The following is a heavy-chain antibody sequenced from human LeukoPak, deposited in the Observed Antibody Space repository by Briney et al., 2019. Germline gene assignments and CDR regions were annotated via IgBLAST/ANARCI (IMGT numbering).Heavy chain of an antibody. Sequence: SETLSLTCTVSGGSISSFYWSWIRQPPGKGLEWIGYIYYSGSTNYNPSLKSRVTISVDTSKNQFSLKLSSVTAADTAVYYCARGSGNPYFDYWGQGTLVTVSS. J-gene: IGHJ4*02. CDR3: ARGSGNPYFDY. D-gene: IGHD6-25*01. CDR1: GGSISSFY. CDR2: IYYSGST. V-gene: IGHV4-59*01.